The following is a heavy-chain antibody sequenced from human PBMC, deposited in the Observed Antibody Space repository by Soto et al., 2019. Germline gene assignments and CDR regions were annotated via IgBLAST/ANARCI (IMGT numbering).Heavy chain of an antibody. CDR1: GYSFTSYG. CDR2: VSGNNGNT. V-gene: IGHV1-18*01. Sequence: QVQLVQSGPEVKKPGASVKVSCNASGYSFTSYGITWVRQAPGQGLEWMGWVSGNNGNTKYAQKIQGRVTMTTDTSTNTAYMDLRSLRYDDTAVYYCSRIQYLSRCAPWGQGTLVTVSS. J-gene: IGHJ5*02. CDR3: SRIQYLSRCAP.